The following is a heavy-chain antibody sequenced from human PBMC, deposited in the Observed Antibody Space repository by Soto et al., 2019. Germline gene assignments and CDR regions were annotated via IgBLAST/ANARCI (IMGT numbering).Heavy chain of an antibody. CDR3: ARHLRMATTAFDY. V-gene: IGHV4-59*08. Sequence: QVQLQESGPGLVKPSETLSLTCTVSGGSLDNYYWSWIRQPPGKGLECIGYTYYCGATNYNPALKSRVTTSVDTSKNQFSLKLTSVTAADTAVYYCARHLRMATTAFDYWGQGTLVTVSS. CDR2: TYYCGAT. CDR1: GGSLDNYY. D-gene: IGHD1-7*01. J-gene: IGHJ4*02.